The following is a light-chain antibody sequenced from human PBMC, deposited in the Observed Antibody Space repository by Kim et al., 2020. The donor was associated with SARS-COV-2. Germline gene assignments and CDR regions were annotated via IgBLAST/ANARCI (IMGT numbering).Light chain of an antibody. Sequence: LSPGERATLSCRASQSVSSSYLAWYQQKPGQAPRLLIYGASSRATGIPDRFSGSGSGTDFTLTISRLEPEDFAVYYCQQNGSSRTFGQGTKVDIK. V-gene: IGKV3-20*01. CDR2: GAS. CDR1: QSVSSSY. J-gene: IGKJ1*01. CDR3: QQNGSSRT.